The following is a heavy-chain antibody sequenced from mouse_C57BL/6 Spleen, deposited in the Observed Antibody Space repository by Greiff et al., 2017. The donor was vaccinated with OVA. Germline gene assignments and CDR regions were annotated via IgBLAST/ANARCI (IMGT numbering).Heavy chain of an antibody. J-gene: IGHJ4*01. CDR3: ARRGDGYYYCAMDY. D-gene: IGHD2-3*01. Sequence: VQLVESGPGLVAPSQSLSITCTVSGFSLTSYAISWVRQPPGKGLEWLGVIWTGGGTNYNSAPKSRLSISKDNSKSQVFLKMNSLQTDDTARYYCARRGDGYYYCAMDYWGQGTSVTVSS. CDR2: IWTGGGT. V-gene: IGHV2-9-1*01. CDR1: GFSLTSYA.